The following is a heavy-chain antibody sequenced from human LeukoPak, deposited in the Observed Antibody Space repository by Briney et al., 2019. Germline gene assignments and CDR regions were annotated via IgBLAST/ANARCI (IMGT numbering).Heavy chain of an antibody. CDR2: ISYDGSNK. J-gene: IGHJ4*02. CDR3: ARDRATVTTYPFDY. Sequence: GGSLRLTCAASGFTFSSYAMHWVRQAPGKGLEWVAVISYDGSNKYYADSVKGRFTISRDNSKNTLYLQMNSLRAEDTAVYYCARDRATVTTYPFDYWGQGTLVTVSS. D-gene: IGHD4-11*01. V-gene: IGHV3-30-3*01. CDR1: GFTFSSYA.